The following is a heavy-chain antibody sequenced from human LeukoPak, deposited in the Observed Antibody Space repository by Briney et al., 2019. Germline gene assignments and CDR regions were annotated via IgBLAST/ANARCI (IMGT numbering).Heavy chain of an antibody. J-gene: IGHJ1*01. V-gene: IGHV3-30-3*01. D-gene: IGHD6-13*01. CDR3: VRGRSSSWYEYFQH. CDR2: LSYDGTNK. Sequence: GGSLRLSCAASGFTFSSYTIHWVRQAPGKGLEWGAVLSYDGTNKYYADSVKGRFTLSRDNSKNTLYLQMSSLRAEDTAVYYCVRGRSSSWYEYFQHWGQGTLVTVSS. CDR1: GFTFSSYT.